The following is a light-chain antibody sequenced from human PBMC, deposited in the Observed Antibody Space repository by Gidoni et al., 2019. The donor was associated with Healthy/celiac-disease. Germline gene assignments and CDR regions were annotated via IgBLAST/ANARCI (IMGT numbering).Light chain of an antibody. V-gene: IGLV1-47*01. CDR1: SSNIGSNY. CDR3: AAWDDSLSAWV. J-gene: IGLJ3*02. CDR2: RNN. Sequence: QSVLTPPPSASGTTGQRVTISCSGSSSNIGSNYVYWYQQLPGTAPKLLIYRNNQRPSGVPDRFSGSKSGTSASLAISGLRSEDEADYYCAAWDDSLSAWVFGGGTKLTVL.